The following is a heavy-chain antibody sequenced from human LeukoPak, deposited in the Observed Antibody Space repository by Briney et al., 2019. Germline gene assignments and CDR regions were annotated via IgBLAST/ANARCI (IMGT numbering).Heavy chain of an antibody. J-gene: IGHJ4*02. CDR2: IKSKTDGGTT. D-gene: IGHD2-15*01. V-gene: IGHV3-15*01. CDR1: GFTFNNYA. CDR3: TTDLKWDRSGGCSGGSCPPGFDY. Sequence: GGSLRLSCAASGFTFNNYALSWVRQAPGKGLEWVGRIKSKTDGGTTDYAAPVKGRFTISRDDSKNTLYLQMNSLKTEDTAVYYCTTDLKWDRSGGCSGGSCPPGFDYWGQGTLVTVSS.